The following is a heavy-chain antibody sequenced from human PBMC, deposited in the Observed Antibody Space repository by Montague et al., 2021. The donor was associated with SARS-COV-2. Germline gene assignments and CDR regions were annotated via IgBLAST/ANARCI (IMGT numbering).Heavy chain of an antibody. CDR3: ASGRMVPYSSSWTTLYSYYGMDV. V-gene: IGHV6-1*01. Sequence: CAISGDSVSSNSAAWNWIRQSPSRGLEWLGRTYYRSKWYNDYAVSVKSRITINPDTSKNQFSLQLNSVTPEDTAVYYCASGRMVPYSSSWTTLYSYYGMDVWGQGTTVTVSS. CDR2: TYYRSKWYN. CDR1: GDSVSSNSAA. J-gene: IGHJ6*02. D-gene: IGHD6-13*01.